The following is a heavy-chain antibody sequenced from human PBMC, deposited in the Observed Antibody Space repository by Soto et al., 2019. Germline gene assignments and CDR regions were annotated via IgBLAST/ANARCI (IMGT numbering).Heavy chain of an antibody. V-gene: IGHV5-51*01. J-gene: IGHJ4*02. Sequence: PGESLKISSKGSGYSFTSYCICWVRQMPVKGLDWLGIIYLCDSDTRYSPSFQRQVTISADKSITTAYLQLSSLKASDTAMYYCARHRGDRNSSRWYCAYWGQGTLVPVSS. CDR3: ARHRGDRNSSRWYCAY. D-gene: IGHD6-19*01. CDR1: GYSFTSYC. CDR2: IYLCDSDT.